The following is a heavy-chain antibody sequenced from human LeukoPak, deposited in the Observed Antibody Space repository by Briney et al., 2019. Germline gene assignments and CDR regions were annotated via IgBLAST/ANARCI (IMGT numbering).Heavy chain of an antibody. CDR1: GFTFSSYG. CDR2: IRYDGSNK. CDR3: AKDSAKQAARPTLSVY. D-gene: IGHD6-6*01. Sequence: GGSLRLSCAASGFTFSSYGMHWVRQAPGKGLEWVSFIRYDGSNKYYADSVKGRFTISRDNSKNTLYLQMNSLRAEDTAVYYCAKDSAKQAARPTLSVYWGQGTLVTVSS. V-gene: IGHV3-30*02. J-gene: IGHJ4*02.